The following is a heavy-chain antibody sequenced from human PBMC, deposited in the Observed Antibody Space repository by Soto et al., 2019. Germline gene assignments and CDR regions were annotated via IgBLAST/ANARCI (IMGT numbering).Heavy chain of an antibody. CDR1: GYRFTSYW. D-gene: IGHD5-12*01. Sequence: PGESLKISCKGSGYRFTSYWIGWVRQMPGKGLEWMAIIYPGDSDTRYSPSFQGQVTISADKSICTAYLQWSSLKASDTAMYYCARLLYGDGYPDSVLDYWGQGTLVTVSS. CDR2: IYPGDSDT. J-gene: IGHJ4*02. CDR3: ARLLYGDGYPDSVLDY. V-gene: IGHV5-51*01.